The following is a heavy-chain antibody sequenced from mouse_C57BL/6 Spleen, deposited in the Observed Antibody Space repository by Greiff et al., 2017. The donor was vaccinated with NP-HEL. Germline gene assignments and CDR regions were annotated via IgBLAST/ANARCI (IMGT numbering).Heavy chain of an antibody. CDR1: GFTFSSYT. V-gene: IGHV5-9*01. J-gene: IGHJ1*03. CDR2: ISGGGGNT. Sequence: EVHLVESGGGLVKPGGSLKLSCAASGFTFSSYTMSWVRQTPEQRLEWVATISGGGGNTYYPDSVKGRFTISRDNAKNTLYLQMSSLRSEDTALYYCARKDFYYGSSYGYFDVWGTGTTVTVSS. CDR3: ARKDFYYGSSYGYFDV. D-gene: IGHD1-1*01.